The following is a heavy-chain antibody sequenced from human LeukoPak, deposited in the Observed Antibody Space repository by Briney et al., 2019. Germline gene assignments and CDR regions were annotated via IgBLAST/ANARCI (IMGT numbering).Heavy chain of an antibody. V-gene: IGHV3-7*05. J-gene: IGHJ4*02. Sequence: GGSLRLSCAASGFSFSIYSMSWVRQAPGKGLEWVANIKQDGSERYYVDSVKGRFTISRNNAKNSLYLQMNGLRAEDTAVYYCARGGVVTISYWGQGTLVTVSS. CDR2: IKQDGSER. CDR3: ARGGVVTISY. CDR1: GFSFSIYS. D-gene: IGHD3-3*01.